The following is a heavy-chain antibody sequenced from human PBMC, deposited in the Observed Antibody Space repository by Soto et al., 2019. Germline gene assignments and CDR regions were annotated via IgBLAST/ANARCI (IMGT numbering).Heavy chain of an antibody. V-gene: IGHV3-23*01. Sequence: EVQLLESGGGLVQPGGSLRLSCAASGFTFSSYAMSWVRQAPGKGLEWVSAISGSGGSTYYADSVKGRFTISRDNSKNTLYLQMNSLRAEDTAVYYCAKFAMRFLEWLSPVARSVGYFDYWGQGTLVTVSS. CDR3: AKFAMRFLEWLSPVARSVGYFDY. D-gene: IGHD3-3*01. J-gene: IGHJ4*02. CDR2: ISGSGGST. CDR1: GFTFSSYA.